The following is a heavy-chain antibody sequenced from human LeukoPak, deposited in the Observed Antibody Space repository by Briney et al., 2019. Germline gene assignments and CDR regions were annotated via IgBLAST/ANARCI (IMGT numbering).Heavy chain of an antibody. Sequence: GASVKVSCKASGYTFTSYGISWVRQAPGQGLEWMGWISAYNGNTNYAQKLQGRVTMTTDTSTSTAYMELRSLRSDDTAVYYCARDFYGSGSYPPDYWGQGTLVTVSS. D-gene: IGHD3-10*01. CDR2: ISAYNGNT. V-gene: IGHV1-18*01. CDR3: ARDFYGSGSYPPDY. CDR1: GYTFTSYG. J-gene: IGHJ4*02.